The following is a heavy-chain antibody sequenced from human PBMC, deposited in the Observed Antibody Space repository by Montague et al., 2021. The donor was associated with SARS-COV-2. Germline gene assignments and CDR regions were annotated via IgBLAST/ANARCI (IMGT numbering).Heavy chain of an antibody. Sequence: SLRLSGAASGFSFSRFVMSWVRQSPGKGLEWVSALTGRCSDPYYSDSIXVLFIISRDNSKNTLYLQLNGLRDDDTAVYYCVKFGDCTGGSCYGFFDYWGQGALVTVSS. V-gene: IGHV3-23*01. CDR2: LTGRCSDP. D-gene: IGHD2-15*01. CDR1: GFSFSRFV. CDR3: VKFGDCTGGSCYGFFDY. J-gene: IGHJ4*02.